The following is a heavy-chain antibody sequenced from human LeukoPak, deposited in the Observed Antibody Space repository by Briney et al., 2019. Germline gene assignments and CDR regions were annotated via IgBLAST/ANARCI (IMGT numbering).Heavy chain of an antibody. J-gene: IGHJ6*02. Sequence: GGSLRLSCAASGFTFRSHWMHWVRQAPGKGLVRVSRINSDGSSTNYADSVKGRFTISRDNAKNTMYLQMNSLRAEDTAVYYCARARCSSTSCYRGYYGMDVWGQGTTVTVSS. V-gene: IGHV3-74*01. CDR1: GFTFRSHW. CDR3: ARARCSSTSCYRGYYGMDV. CDR2: INSDGSST. D-gene: IGHD2-2*01.